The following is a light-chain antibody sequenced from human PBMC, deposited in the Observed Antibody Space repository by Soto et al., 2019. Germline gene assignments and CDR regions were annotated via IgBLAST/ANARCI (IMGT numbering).Light chain of an antibody. Sequence: QSVLTQPASVSGSPGQSIAISCTGTSSDVGGYNYVSWYQQHPGKAPKRMIYEVTNRPSGVSNRFSGSKSGNTASLTISGLQAEDEADYYCSSYTSSNTWVFGGGTKLTVL. CDR3: SSYTSSNTWV. CDR1: SSDVGGYNY. V-gene: IGLV2-14*01. CDR2: EVT. J-gene: IGLJ3*02.